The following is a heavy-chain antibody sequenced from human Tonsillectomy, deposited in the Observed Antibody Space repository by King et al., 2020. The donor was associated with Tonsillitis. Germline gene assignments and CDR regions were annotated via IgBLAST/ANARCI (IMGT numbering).Heavy chain of an antibody. D-gene: IGHD6-13*01. V-gene: IGHV4-59*08. Sequence: VQLQESGPGLVKPSETLSLTCTVSGGSISSYYWSWIRQPPGKGLEWIGYIYYTGSPNYNPSLKSRLTISVDTSRNQFSLKLRSVTAADTAVYYCARALYSSSHYNWFVPWGQGTLVTVSS. J-gene: IGHJ5*02. CDR2: IYYTGSP. CDR1: GGSISSYY. CDR3: ARALYSSSHYNWFVP.